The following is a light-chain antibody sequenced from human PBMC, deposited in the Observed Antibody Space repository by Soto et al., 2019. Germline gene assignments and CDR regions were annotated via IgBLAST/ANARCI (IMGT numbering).Light chain of an antibody. V-gene: IGKV1-5*01. Sequence: DIQMTQSPSTLSASVGDRVTLTCRAGQSISSWLAWYQQKPGKAPKLLIYDASSLESGVPSRFSGSGSGTEFTLTISSLQPDDFATYYCQQYNSYSRTFGQGTKVEIK. CDR3: QQYNSYSRT. CDR1: QSISSW. J-gene: IGKJ1*01. CDR2: DAS.